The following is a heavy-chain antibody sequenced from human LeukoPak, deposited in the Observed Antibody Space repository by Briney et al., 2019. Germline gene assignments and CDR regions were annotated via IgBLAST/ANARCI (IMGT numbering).Heavy chain of an antibody. J-gene: IGHJ1*01. CDR1: GFTFSSYS. D-gene: IGHD3-22*01. CDR3: ARDTDSSGYYYPTPEYFQH. CDR2: TSSSSGTI. V-gene: IGHV3-48*01. Sequence: PGGSLRLSCAASGFTFSSYSMNWVRQAPGKGLEWVSYTSSSSGTIYYADSVKGRFTISRDNAKNSLYLQMNSLRAEDTAVYYCARDTDSSGYYYPTPEYFQHWGQGTLVTVSS.